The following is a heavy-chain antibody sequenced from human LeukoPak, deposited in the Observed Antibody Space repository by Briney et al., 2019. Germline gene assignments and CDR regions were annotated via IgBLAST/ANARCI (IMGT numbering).Heavy chain of an antibody. D-gene: IGHD1-26*01. Sequence: SETLSLSCAVYGGSFSGYYWNWIRQPPGKGLEWIGEINHSGSTNYIPPLKSRVTISVDTSKNQFSLKLSSVTAADTAVYYCARGSKMLGYNWFDPWGQGTLVTVSS. CDR3: ARGSKMLGYNWFDP. CDR1: GGSFSGYY. V-gene: IGHV4-34*01. J-gene: IGHJ5*02. CDR2: INHSGST.